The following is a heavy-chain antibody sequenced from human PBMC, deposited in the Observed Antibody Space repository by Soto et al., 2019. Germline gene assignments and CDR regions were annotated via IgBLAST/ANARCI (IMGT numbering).Heavy chain of an antibody. Sequence: ALVKVSCKASGYTFTSYAMHWVRQAPGQRLEWMGWINAGNGNTKYSQKFQGRVTITRDTSASTAYMELSSLRSEDTAVYYCARAYYYGSGSYYNGAAFDIWGQGTMVTVSS. V-gene: IGHV1-3*01. CDR2: INAGNGNT. D-gene: IGHD3-10*01. J-gene: IGHJ3*02. CDR3: ARAYYYGSGSYYNGAAFDI. CDR1: GYTFTSYA.